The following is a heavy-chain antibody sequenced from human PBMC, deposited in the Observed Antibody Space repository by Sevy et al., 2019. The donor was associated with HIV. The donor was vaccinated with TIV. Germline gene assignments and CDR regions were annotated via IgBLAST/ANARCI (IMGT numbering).Heavy chain of an antibody. CDR3: ARGSIRYYDILTGGFDP. D-gene: IGHD3-9*01. CDR1: GFTFSSYA. CDR2: ISYDGSNK. J-gene: IGHJ5*02. V-gene: IGHV3-30-3*01. Sequence: GGSLRLSCAATGFTFSSYAMHWVRQAPGKGLEWVAVISYDGSNKYYPDSVKGRFTSSRDNSKNTLYLQMNSLRPEDTAVYYCARGSIRYYDILTGGFDPWGQGTLVTVSS.